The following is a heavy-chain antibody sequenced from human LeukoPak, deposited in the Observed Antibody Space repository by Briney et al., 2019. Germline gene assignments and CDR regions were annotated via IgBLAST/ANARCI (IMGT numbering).Heavy chain of an antibody. Sequence: SQTLSLTCAISGDSVSNNSSAWNWIRQSPSRGLEWLGRTYYRSKWYSDYAVSVKSRITINPGTSKNQFSMQLNSVTPEDTAVYYCASGWFGSYWGQGTLVTVSS. CDR3: ASGWFGSY. CDR1: GDSVSNNSSA. J-gene: IGHJ4*02. CDR2: TYYRSKWYS. V-gene: IGHV6-1*01. D-gene: IGHD3-10*01.